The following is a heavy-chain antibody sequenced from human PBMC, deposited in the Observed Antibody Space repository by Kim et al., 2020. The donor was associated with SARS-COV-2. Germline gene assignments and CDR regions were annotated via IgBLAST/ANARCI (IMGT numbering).Heavy chain of an antibody. V-gene: IGHV4-59*01. CDR2: IYYSGST. J-gene: IGHJ5*02. Sequence: SETLSLTCTVSGGSISSYYWSWIRQPPGKGLEWIGYIYYSGSTNYNPSLKSRVTISVDTSKNQFSLKLSSVTAADTAVYYCARERITMIDWFDPWGQGTLVTVSS. CDR3: ARERITMIDWFDP. CDR1: GGSISSYY. D-gene: IGHD3-22*01.